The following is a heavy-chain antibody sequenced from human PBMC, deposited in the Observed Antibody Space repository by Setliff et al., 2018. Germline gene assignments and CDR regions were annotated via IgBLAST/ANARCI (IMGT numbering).Heavy chain of an antibody. V-gene: IGHV4-31*03. CDR3: ARLYIVVVVAATPAWFDP. CDR1: GGSISSGGYY. CDR2: IYYSGST. D-gene: IGHD2-15*01. Sequence: SETLSLTCTVSGGSISSGGYYWSWIRQHPGKGLEWIGYIYYSGSTYYNPSLKSRVTISVDTSKNQFSLKLSSVTAADTAVYYCARLYIVVVVAATPAWFDPWGQGTLVTVS. J-gene: IGHJ5*02.